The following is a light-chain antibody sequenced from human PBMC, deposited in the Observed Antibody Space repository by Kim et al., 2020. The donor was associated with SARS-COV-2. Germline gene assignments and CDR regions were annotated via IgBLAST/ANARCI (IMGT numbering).Light chain of an antibody. CDR1: SSGVGRYDF. CDR2: DVT. CDR3: SSFTSANTRL. J-gene: IGLJ2*01. Sequence: GQSITISCTGTSSGVGRYDFVSWYQQHPGKAPKLIIYDVTNRPSGVSDRFSGSKSGSTASLTISGLQADDAADYYCSSFTSANTRLFGGGTQLTVL. V-gene: IGLV2-14*03.